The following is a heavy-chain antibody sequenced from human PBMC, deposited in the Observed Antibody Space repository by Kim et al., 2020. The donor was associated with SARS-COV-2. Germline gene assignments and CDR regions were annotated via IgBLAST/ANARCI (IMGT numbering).Heavy chain of an antibody. J-gene: IGHJ6*02. CDR3: ARGGRQKDYGGKHPTSPYYYGMDV. CDR1: GGSISSYY. Sequence: SETLSLTCTVSGGSISSYYWSWIRQPPGKGLEWIGYIYYSGSTNYNPSLKSRVTISVDTSKNQFSLKLSSVTAADTAVYYCARGGRQKDYGGKHPTSPYYYGMDVWGQGTTVTVSS. V-gene: IGHV4-59*13. D-gene: IGHD4-17*01. CDR2: IYYSGST.